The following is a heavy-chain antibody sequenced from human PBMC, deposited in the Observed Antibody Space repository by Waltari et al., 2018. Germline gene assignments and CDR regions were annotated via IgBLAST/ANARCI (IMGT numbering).Heavy chain of an antibody. CDR2: IYHSGST. J-gene: IGHJ4*02. CDR1: GYSISSGYY. V-gene: IGHV4-38-2*01. Sequence: QVQLQESGPGLVKPSETLSLTCAVSGYSISSGYYWGWIRQPPGKGLEWIGSIYHSGSTYYNPSLKSRVTISVDTSKNQFSLKLSSVTAADTAVYYCARAPCSSTSCYFPYYFDYWGQGTLVTVSS. CDR3: ARAPCSSTSCYFPYYFDY. D-gene: IGHD2-2*01.